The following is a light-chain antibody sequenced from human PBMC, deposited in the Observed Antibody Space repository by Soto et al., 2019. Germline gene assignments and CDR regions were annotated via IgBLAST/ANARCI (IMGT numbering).Light chain of an antibody. J-gene: IGKJ1*01. Sequence: ELVMTQSPATLSVSPGERATLSCRASQSVRSTLAWYQQKPGQTPRLLIYGASTRATGIPARFSGSGSGTEFTLTISSLQSEDFAVYYCQQYNDWWTFGHGTKVEIK. CDR2: GAS. CDR3: QQYNDWWT. CDR1: QSVRST. V-gene: IGKV3-15*01.